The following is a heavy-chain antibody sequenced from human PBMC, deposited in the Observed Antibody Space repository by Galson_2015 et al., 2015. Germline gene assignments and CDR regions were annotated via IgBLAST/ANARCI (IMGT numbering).Heavy chain of an antibody. CDR3: ARVRSSTTSYGGFDC. V-gene: IGHV3-33*01. CDR2: IWYDGSNK. D-gene: IGHD2-2*01. Sequence: SLRLSCAASGFTFSSYGMHWVRQAPGKGLEWVAVIWYDGSNKYYADSVKGRFTISRDNSKNTLYLQMNSLRAEDTAVYYCARVRSSTTSYGGFDCWGQGTLVTVSS. J-gene: IGHJ4*02. CDR1: GFTFSSYG.